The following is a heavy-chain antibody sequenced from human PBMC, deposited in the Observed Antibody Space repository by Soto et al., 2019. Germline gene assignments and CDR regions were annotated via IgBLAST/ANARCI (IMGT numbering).Heavy chain of an antibody. CDR3: ARERGAYSSGGAYNWFDP. J-gene: IGHJ5*02. CDR1: GGTFSSYA. CDR2: IIPIFGTA. V-gene: IGHV1-69*13. D-gene: IGHD6-19*01. Sequence: ALVKVSCKASGGTFSSYAISWVRQAPGQGLEWMGGIIPIFGTANYAQKFQGRVTITADESTSTAYMELSSLRSEDTAVYYCARERGAYSSGGAYNWFDPWGQGTLVTVSS.